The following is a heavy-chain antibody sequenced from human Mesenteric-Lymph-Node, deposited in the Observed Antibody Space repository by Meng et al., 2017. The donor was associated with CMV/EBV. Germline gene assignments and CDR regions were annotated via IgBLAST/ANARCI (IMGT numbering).Heavy chain of an antibody. D-gene: IGHD5-24*01. Sequence: GGSLRLSCKGSGYSFTSYWIGWVRQMPGKGLELMGIIFPHDSDIKYSPSFQGQVTISVDKSISTAYLQWSSLKASDTAMYYCARGGRDGYNFDYWGQGTLVTVSS. CDR2: IFPHDSDI. J-gene: IGHJ4*02. CDR3: ARGGRDGYNFDY. CDR1: GYSFTSYW. V-gene: IGHV5-51*01.